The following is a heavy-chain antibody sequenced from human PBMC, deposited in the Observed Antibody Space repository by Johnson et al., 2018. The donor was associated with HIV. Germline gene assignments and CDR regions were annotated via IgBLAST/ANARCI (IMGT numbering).Heavy chain of an antibody. D-gene: IGHD1-26*01. Sequence: MLLVESGGGVVQPGRSLRLSCAASGFTFDDYGMNWVRQAPGKGLEWVSGINWNGDSTGYADSVKGRFTISRDNAKNSLYLQMNRLRAEDTALYYCARAYMSSGSYYDAFDVWGQGTMVTVSS. J-gene: IGHJ3*01. V-gene: IGHV3-20*04. CDR3: ARAYMSSGSYYDAFDV. CDR1: GFTFDDYG. CDR2: INWNGDST.